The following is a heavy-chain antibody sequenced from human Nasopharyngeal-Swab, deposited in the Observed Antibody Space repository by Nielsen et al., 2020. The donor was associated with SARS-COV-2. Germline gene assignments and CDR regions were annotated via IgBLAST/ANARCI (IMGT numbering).Heavy chain of an antibody. V-gene: IGHV4-34*01. CDR1: GGSFSAYY. Sequence: GSLRLSCAVSGGSFSAYYWGWIRQPPGEGLEWIGEINHSGGTNYNPSLKSRVTISVDTSKNQFSLKLSSVTAADTAVYYCARGLSGIVPAPILGLGPYYSYYYMDVWGKGTTVAVSS. CDR3: ARGLSGIVPAPILGLGPYYSYYYMDV. D-gene: IGHD2-2*01. J-gene: IGHJ6*03. CDR2: INHSGGT.